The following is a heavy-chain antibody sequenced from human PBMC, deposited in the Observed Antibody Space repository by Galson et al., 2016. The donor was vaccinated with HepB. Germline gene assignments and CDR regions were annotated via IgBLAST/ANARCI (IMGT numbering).Heavy chain of an antibody. CDR2: IYHTGST. CDR1: GDPMTRGDYY. D-gene: IGHD5-24*01. Sequence: TLSLTCTVSGDPMTRGDYYWNWIRQYPEKGLEWIGYIYHTGSTHYNPSLKSRITISVDTSKNQFSLKLTSVTAADTAVYFCARRDLMRRHVFDFWGQGTMVTVSS. J-gene: IGHJ3*01. CDR3: ARRDLMRRHVFDF. V-gene: IGHV4-31*03.